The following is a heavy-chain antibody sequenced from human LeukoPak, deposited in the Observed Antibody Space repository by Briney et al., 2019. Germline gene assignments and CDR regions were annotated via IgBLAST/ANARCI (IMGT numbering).Heavy chain of an antibody. D-gene: IGHD6-19*01. Sequence: ASVKVSCKASGYTFTGRNIHWVRQAPGQGLEWMGWINPNTGGTNFAQKFQGGVTMTRDTSISTAYMELSSLRSDDTAVYYCARALGVAVAGSAGYWGQGTLVTVSS. CDR1: GYTFTGRN. J-gene: IGHJ4*02. CDR3: ARALGVAVAGSAGY. V-gene: IGHV1-2*02. CDR2: INPNTGGT.